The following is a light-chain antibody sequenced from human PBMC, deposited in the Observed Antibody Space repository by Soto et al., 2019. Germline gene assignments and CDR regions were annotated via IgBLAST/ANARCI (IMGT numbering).Light chain of an antibody. Sequence: QSVLTQPASVSGSPGQSITISCTGTSSDVGGYNYVSWYQQHPGKAPKLMIYEVSNRPSGVSNRFSGSKSGNTASLTISGLQAEADADYYCSSYTSSSTRVFGGGTQLTVL. CDR1: SSDVGGYNY. V-gene: IGLV2-14*01. CDR3: SSYTSSSTRV. CDR2: EVS. J-gene: IGLJ3*02.